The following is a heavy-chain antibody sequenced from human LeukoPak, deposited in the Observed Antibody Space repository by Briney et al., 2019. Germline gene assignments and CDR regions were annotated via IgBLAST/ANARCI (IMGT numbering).Heavy chain of an antibody. D-gene: IGHD2-2*01. CDR3: ARDLRRGWGGGPQSSTFSN. J-gene: IGHJ4*02. Sequence: KTSETLSLTCTVSGGSISSYYWSWIRQPAGKGLEWIGRIYTSGSTNYNPSLKSRVTISVDTSKNQFSLKLSSVTAADTAVYYCARDLRRGWGGGPQSSTFSNWGQGTLVTVSS. V-gene: IGHV4-4*07. CDR2: IYTSGST. CDR1: GGSISSYY.